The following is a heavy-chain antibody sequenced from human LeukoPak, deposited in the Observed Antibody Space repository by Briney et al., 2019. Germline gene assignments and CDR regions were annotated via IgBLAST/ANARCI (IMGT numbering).Heavy chain of an antibody. J-gene: IGHJ6*03. CDR1: GGTFSSYA. D-gene: IGHD1-26*01. CDR2: IIPSFGTA. V-gene: IGHV1-69*05. CDR3: ARTGIVGADGPAAGYYYYMDV. Sequence: SVKVSCKASGGTFSSYAISWVRQAPGQGPEWMGGIIPSFGTANYAQKFQGRVTITTDESTSTAYMELSSLRSEDTAVYYCARTGIVGADGPAAGYYYYMDVWGKGTTVTVSS.